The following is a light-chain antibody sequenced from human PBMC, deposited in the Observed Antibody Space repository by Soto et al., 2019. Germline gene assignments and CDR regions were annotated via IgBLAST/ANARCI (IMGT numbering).Light chain of an antibody. V-gene: IGKV3-15*01. CDR3: QQYNNWPRT. CDR1: QSVSSK. J-gene: IGKJ5*01. CDR2: DTS. Sequence: EMVMTQSPATLSVSPGERATLSCRASQSVSSKLAWYQQKPGQAPRLLIYDTSTRATGIPARFSGSGSGTEFTLTISSLQSEDFAVYYCQQYNNWPRTFGQGTRLEIK.